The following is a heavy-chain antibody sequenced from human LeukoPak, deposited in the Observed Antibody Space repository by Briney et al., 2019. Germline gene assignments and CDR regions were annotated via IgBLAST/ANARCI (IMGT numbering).Heavy chain of an antibody. J-gene: IGHJ4*02. CDR3: ARTTWARRYFDY. Sequence: GESLKISFKGSGYTFTDYWIDWVRQMPGKGLEWIGVIYPYDSEIRYSPSFQGQVTISADKSISTTYLQWSSLKASDTAMYYCARTTWARRYFDYWGQGTLVLVSS. V-gene: IGHV5-51*01. D-gene: IGHD1-1*01. CDR1: GYTFTDYW. CDR2: IYPYDSEI.